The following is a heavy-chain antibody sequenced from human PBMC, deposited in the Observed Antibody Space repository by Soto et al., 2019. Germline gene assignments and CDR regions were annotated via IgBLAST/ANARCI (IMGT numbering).Heavy chain of an antibody. D-gene: IGHD3-10*01. CDR2: INHSGST. J-gene: IGHJ6*02. Sequence: NPSETLSLTCAVYGGSFSGYYWSWIRQPPGKGLEWIGEINHSGSTNYNPSLKSRVTISVDTSKNQFSLKLSSVTAADTAVYYCARVSRYYGSGRLLSCYGMDVWGQGTTVTVSS. CDR1: GGSFSGYY. V-gene: IGHV4-34*01. CDR3: ARVSRYYGSGRLLSCYGMDV.